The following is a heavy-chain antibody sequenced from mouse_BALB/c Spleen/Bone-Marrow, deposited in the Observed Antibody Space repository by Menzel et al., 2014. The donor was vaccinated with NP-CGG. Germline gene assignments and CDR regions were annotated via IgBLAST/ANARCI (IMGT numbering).Heavy chain of an antibody. CDR1: GYSFTGYF. V-gene: IGHV1-20*02. CDR2: INPYNGDT. D-gene: IGHD1-1*01. Sequence: EVMLVESGPELVKPGASVKISCKASGYSFTGYFINWVMQSHGKSLEWIGRINPYNGDTFYNQKFKGKATLTVDKSSSTAHMELRSLASEDSAVYYCAREGGYYYGSSPYFDVWGAGTTVTVSS. J-gene: IGHJ1*01. CDR3: AREGGYYYGSSPYFDV.